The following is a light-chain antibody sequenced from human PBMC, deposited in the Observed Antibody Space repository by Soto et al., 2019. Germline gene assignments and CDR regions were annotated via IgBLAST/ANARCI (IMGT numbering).Light chain of an antibody. CDR3: SSYAGSNNFVV. CDR2: EVS. Sequence: QSALTQPPSASGSPGQSVTISCTGTSSDVGGYNYVSWYQQHPGKAPQLMIYEVSKRPSGVPDRFSGSKSGNTASLTVSGLQAVDEADYYCSSYAGSNNFVVFGGGTKLTVL. CDR1: SSDVGGYNY. V-gene: IGLV2-8*01. J-gene: IGLJ2*01.